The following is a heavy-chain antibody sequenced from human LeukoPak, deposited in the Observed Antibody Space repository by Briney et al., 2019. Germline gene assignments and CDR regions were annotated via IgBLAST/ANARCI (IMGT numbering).Heavy chain of an antibody. CDR1: GYTFINYY. J-gene: IGHJ4*02. Sequence: ASVKVSCKASGYTFINYYMHWVRQAPGQGLEWMGIINPSGGGTSYAQKFQGRVTTTRDTSTSTVYMEVSSLRSEDTAVYYCAREFSGYIDFWGQGTLVTVSS. CDR3: AREFSGYIDF. V-gene: IGHV1-46*01. D-gene: IGHD1-26*01. CDR2: INPSGGGT.